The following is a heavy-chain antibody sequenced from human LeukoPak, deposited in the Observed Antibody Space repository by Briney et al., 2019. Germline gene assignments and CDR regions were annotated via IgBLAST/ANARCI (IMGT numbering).Heavy chain of an antibody. J-gene: IGHJ6*02. D-gene: IGHD1-26*01. CDR1: GYSFTSHG. Sequence: ASVKVSCKTSGYSFTSHGISWVRQAPGQGLEWMGWISGYNGNTNYAQKFQGRVTMTTDASTRTAHMEVRGLRSEDTAVYYCARARSIVGATGALYNGMDVWGQGTTVTVSS. V-gene: IGHV1-18*01. CDR3: ARARSIVGATGALYNGMDV. CDR2: ISGYNGNT.